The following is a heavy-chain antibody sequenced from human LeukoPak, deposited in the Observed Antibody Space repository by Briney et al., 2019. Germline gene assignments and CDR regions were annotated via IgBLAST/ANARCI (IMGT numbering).Heavy chain of an antibody. CDR3: TRGDPDY. J-gene: IGHJ4*02. V-gene: IGHV3-74*01. Sequence: GGSLRLSCAASGFTFSNYWMHWVRQAPGKGLVWVSRIYTDGSRRSYADSVKGRFTISRDNAKNTVYLQMNSLRAEDTAIYYCTRGDPDYWGQGTLVTVSS. CDR1: GFTFSNYW. D-gene: IGHD2-21*02. CDR2: IYTDGSRR.